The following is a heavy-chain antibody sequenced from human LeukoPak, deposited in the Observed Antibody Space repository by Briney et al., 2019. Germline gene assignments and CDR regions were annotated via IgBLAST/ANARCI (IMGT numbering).Heavy chain of an antibody. D-gene: IGHD3-22*01. V-gene: IGHV1-2*04. Sequence: GASVKVSCKASGYTFTGYYMHWVRQAPGQGLEWMGWINPNSGGTNYAQKFQGWVTMTRDTSISTAYMELGRLRSDDTAVYYCARSDSSGYYFDYWGQGTLVTVSS. CDR1: GYTFTGYY. J-gene: IGHJ4*02. CDR3: ARSDSSGYYFDY. CDR2: INPNSGGT.